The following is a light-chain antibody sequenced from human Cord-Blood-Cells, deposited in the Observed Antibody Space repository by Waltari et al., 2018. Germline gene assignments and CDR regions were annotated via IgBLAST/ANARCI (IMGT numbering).Light chain of an antibody. CDR3: QQYNSYSWT. V-gene: IGKV1-5*03. Sequence: DIQMTQSPSTLSASVGDRVTITCRASQSISSWLAWYQQKPGKAPNLLIYRASSLESGLPSRFSGSGSGTEFTLTISSLQPDDFATYYCQQYNSYSWTFGQGTKVEIK. CDR1: QSISSW. CDR2: RAS. J-gene: IGKJ1*01.